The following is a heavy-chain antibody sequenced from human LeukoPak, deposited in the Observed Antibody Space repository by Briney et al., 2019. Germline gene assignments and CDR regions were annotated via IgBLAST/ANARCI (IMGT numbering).Heavy chain of an antibody. V-gene: IGHV3-23*01. CDR1: GFTFSTYA. Sequence: GASLRLSCAASGFTFSTYAMHWVRQAPGRGLEWVSAIGTSVSSIYYADSVKGRFTISRDNSKNTLYLQMNSLRAEDTAVYYCARDPTHSHSGYDFYFDYWGQGTLVTVSS. D-gene: IGHD5-12*01. J-gene: IGHJ4*02. CDR2: IGTSVSSI. CDR3: ARDPTHSHSGYDFYFDY.